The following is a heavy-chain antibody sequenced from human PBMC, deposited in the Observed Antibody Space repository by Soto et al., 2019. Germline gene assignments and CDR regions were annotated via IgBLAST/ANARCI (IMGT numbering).Heavy chain of an antibody. CDR1: GFTFGTTD. D-gene: IGHD3-10*01. V-gene: IGHV3-23*01. CDR3: VKNSGWFNT. CDR2: IDGSGGIT. J-gene: IGHJ5*02. Sequence: GGSLRLSCAASGFTFGTTDMSWVRQAPGEGLEWVSTIDGSGGITYYADSVKGRFTISRDNSRNTVSLQMNSLRGDDTALYYCVKNSGWFNTWGQGALVTVSS.